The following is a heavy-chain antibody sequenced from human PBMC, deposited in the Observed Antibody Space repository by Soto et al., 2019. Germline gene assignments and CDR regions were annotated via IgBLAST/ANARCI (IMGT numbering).Heavy chain of an antibody. CDR3: ARDEKVTGTTLSWFDP. Sequence: PSETLSLTCTVSGGSISSGDYYWSWIRQPPGKGLEWIGCIYYSGSTYYNPSLKSRVTISVDTSKNQFSLKLSSVTAADTAVYYCARDEKVTGTTLSWFDPWGQGTRVTVSS. CDR2: IYYSGST. V-gene: IGHV4-30-4*01. J-gene: IGHJ5*02. D-gene: IGHD1-7*01. CDR1: GGSISSGDYY.